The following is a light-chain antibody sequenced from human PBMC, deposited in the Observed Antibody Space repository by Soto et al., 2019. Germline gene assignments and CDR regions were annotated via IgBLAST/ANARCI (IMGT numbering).Light chain of an antibody. CDR2: AAS. CDR1: QGISNA. Sequence: DIQMTQSPSSLSASVGDRVTITCRASQGISNALAWYQQRPGKVPKLLMYAASTLQSGVPSRFSGSVSGTDFNLTISSLQPADFATYYCQKYDSAPTFGQGTKVEIK. V-gene: IGKV1-27*01. CDR3: QKYDSAPT. J-gene: IGKJ1*01.